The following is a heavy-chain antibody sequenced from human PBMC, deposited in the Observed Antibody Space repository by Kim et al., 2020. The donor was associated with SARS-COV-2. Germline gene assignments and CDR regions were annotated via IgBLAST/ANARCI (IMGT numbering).Heavy chain of an antibody. V-gene: IGHV4-39*01. CDR1: GDSISSTSHY. CDR3: ARKSGYLDAFDI. CDR2: VYYTGSA. D-gene: IGHD6-25*01. J-gene: IGHJ3*02. Sequence: SETLSLTCRVSGDSISSTSHYWGWIRQPPGKGLKWIGSVYYTGSAYYNPSLKSRVTLSVDTSTNQFSLRLSSVTAADTAVYYCARKSGYLDAFDIWGQGTMITVSS.